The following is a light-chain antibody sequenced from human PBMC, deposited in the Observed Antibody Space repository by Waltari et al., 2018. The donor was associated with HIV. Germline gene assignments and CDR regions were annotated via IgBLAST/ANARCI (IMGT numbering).Light chain of an antibody. Sequence: SYELTQPPSVSVSPGQTASITCSGGKLGAKYACWYQQRPGQSPVLVIYQDTKRPSGSPGDFSRSNTGNTATLTISGTQAIDVADYYCQAWDSSTVVFGGGTKLTVL. V-gene: IGLV3-1*01. J-gene: IGLJ2*01. CDR2: QDT. CDR1: KLGAKY. CDR3: QAWDSSTVV.